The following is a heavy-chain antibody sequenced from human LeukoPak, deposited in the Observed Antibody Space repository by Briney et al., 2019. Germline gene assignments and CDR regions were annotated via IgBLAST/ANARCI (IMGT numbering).Heavy chain of an antibody. CDR3: VVHCSSATCTDY. D-gene: IGHD2-2*01. CDR1: GFTFSRHW. V-gene: IGHV3-74*01. Sequence: PGGSLRLSCGASGFTFSRHWLHWVRQAPGKGLVWVSRINGDGSDTSYADSVKRRFTVSRDNAKNTLYLQMNSLRADDTAVYYCVVHCSSATCTDYWGQGTLVTVSS. J-gene: IGHJ4*02. CDR2: INGDGSDT.